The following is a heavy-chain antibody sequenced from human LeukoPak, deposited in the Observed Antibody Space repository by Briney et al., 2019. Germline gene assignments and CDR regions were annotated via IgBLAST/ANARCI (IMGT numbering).Heavy chain of an antibody. CDR1: GYTFTSYG. CDR3: ARSSPIVVVPAAGNWFDP. J-gene: IGHJ5*02. Sequence: ASVKVSCKASGYTFTSYGISWVRQAPGQGLEWMGWISAYNGNTNYAQKLQGRVTMTRDTSISTAYMELSRLRSDDTAVYYCARSSPIVVVPAAGNWFDPWGQGTLVTVSS. V-gene: IGHV1-18*01. CDR2: ISAYNGNT. D-gene: IGHD2-2*01.